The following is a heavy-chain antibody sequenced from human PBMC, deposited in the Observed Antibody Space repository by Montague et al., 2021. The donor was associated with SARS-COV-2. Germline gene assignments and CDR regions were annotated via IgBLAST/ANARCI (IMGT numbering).Heavy chain of an antibody. J-gene: IGHJ3*01. Sequence: SETLSLTCAVFGGSISSSDWGWIRQPPGKGLEWIGFFYSSGITDSNPSFKSRVSISLDTSKNQVSLKLRSVTTADTAVYYCARETMTGDAFDVWGQGTMVTVSP. V-gene: IGHV4-59*12. CDR1: GGSISSSD. D-gene: IGHD1-14*01. CDR3: ARETMTGDAFDV. CDR2: FYSSGIT.